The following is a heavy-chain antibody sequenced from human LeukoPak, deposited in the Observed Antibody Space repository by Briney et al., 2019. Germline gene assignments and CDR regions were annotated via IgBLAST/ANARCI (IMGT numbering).Heavy chain of an antibody. V-gene: IGHV1-24*01. J-gene: IGHJ5*02. D-gene: IGHD6-13*01. CDR1: GYTLTELS. CDR3: ATGLDSSSWSRFDP. Sequence: ASVTVSFKVSGYTLTELSMHWVRQAPGKGLEWMGGFDPEDGETIYAQKFQGRVTMTEDTSTDTAYMELSSLRSEDTAVYYCATGLDSSSWSRFDPWGQGTLVTVSS. CDR2: FDPEDGET.